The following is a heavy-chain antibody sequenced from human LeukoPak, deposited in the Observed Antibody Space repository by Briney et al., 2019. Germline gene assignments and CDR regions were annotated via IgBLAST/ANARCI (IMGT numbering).Heavy chain of an antibody. D-gene: IGHD3-16*02. J-gene: IGHJ4*02. CDR1: GGSISGYY. CDR2: IYYSGST. CDR3: ARVDRYYFDY. Sequence: SETLSLTCTVSGGSISGYYWSWIRQPPGKGLEWIGYIYYSGSTNYNPSLKSRVTISVDTSKNQFSLKLSSVTAADTAVYYCARVDRYYFDYWGQGTLVTVSS. V-gene: IGHV4-59*01.